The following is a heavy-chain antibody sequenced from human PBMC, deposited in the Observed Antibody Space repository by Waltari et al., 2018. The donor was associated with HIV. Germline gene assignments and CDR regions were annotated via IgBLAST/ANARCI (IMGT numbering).Heavy chain of an antibody. Sequence: AEVKKPGESLKISCKGSGYSFATYLIAWEHQMPGKGLEWMGIIYPGDSTTRYSPSFEGQVTISADKSVNTAYLQWGSLEASDTAMYFCARMWDLCTSASCYSGGDYGLDVWGQGTTVTVSS. D-gene: IGHD2-2*01. V-gene: IGHV5-51*07. CDR3: ARMWDLCTSASCYSGGDYGLDV. CDR2: IYPGDSTT. J-gene: IGHJ6*02. CDR1: GYSFATYL.